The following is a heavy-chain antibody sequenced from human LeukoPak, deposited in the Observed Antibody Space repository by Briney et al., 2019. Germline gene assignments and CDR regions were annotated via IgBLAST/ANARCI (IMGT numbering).Heavy chain of an antibody. Sequence: SETLSLTYTVSGGYISSSTSFWAWIRQPPGQGLEWIGNVYYSGNTHYNPSLKSRVTISLDTSKSQFSLRLTSVTAADTAVYFCARHGLYQDYGYWGQGILVTVSS. D-gene: IGHD3-16*01. J-gene: IGHJ4*02. V-gene: IGHV4-39*01. CDR1: GGYISSSTSF. CDR2: VYYSGNT. CDR3: ARHGLYQDYGY.